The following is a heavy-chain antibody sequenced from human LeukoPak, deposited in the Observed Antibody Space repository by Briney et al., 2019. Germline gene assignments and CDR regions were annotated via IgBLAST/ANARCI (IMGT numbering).Heavy chain of an antibody. CDR1: GYTFPSYF. CDR2: INPTGGST. J-gene: IGHJ4*02. CDR3: ARTAARRFDY. V-gene: IGHV1-46*01. Sequence: ASVKVSCKASGYTFPSYFMHWVRQAPGQGLEWMGLINPTGGSTTHAQKFQGRVTMTRDTSTSTVYMELSSLRSDDTAVYYCARTAARRFDYWGQGTLVTVSS. D-gene: IGHD6-6*01.